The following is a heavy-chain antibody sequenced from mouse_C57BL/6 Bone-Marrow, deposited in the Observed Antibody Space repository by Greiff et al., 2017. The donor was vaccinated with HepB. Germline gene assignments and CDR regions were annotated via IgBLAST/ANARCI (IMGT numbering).Heavy chain of an antibody. CDR1: GFTFSDYG. CDR3: ARLEDLYWYFDV. V-gene: IGHV5-17*01. Sequence: EVKLMESGGGLVKPGGSLKLSCAASGFTFSDYGMHWVRQAPEKGLEWVAYISSGSSTIYYADTVKGRFTISRDNAKNTLCLQMTSLRSEDTAMYYCARLEDLYWYFDVWGTGTTVTVSS. J-gene: IGHJ1*03. CDR2: ISSGSSTI.